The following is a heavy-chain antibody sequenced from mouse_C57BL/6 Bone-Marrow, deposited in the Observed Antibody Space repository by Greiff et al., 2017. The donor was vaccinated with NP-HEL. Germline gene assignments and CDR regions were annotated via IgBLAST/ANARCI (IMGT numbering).Heavy chain of an antibody. V-gene: IGHV2-9-1*01. CDR1: GFSFTSYA. CDR2: IWTGGGT. D-gene: IGHD3-2*02. CDR3: ARNRDSSGYVWFAY. Sequence: VKLVESGPGLVAPSQCLSITCTVSGFSFTSYAISWVRQPPGKGLEWLGVIWTGGGTNYNSARNYRLSISKDNSKSQVFLKMNRLQTDDTARYYCARNRDSSGYVWFAYWGQGTLVTVSA. J-gene: IGHJ3*01.